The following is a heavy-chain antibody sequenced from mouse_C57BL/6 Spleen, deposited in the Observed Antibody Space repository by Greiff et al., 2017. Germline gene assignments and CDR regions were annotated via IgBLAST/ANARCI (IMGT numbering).Heavy chain of an antibody. Sequence: DVMLVESGPGLAKPSQTLSLTCSVTGYSITSDYWNWIRKFPGNKLEYMGYISYSGSTYYNPSLKSRISITRDTSKNQYYLQLNSVTTEDTATYYCARSGYDGYYVFAYWGQGTLVTVSA. D-gene: IGHD2-3*01. CDR3: ARSGYDGYYVFAY. J-gene: IGHJ3*01. V-gene: IGHV3-8*01. CDR1: GYSITSDY. CDR2: ISYSGST.